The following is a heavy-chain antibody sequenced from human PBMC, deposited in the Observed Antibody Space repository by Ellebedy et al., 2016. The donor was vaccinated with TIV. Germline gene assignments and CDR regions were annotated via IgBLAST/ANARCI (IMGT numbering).Heavy chain of an antibody. CDR1: GASISSGAYS. Sequence: TLSLTCAVSGASISSGAYSWNWIRQPPGKALEWLALIYWDDDKRYSPSLKSRLTISKDTSKNQVVLTMTNMDPVDTATYYCAHYSYGSFGGDWFDPWGQGTLVTVSS. V-gene: IGHV2-5*08. CDR2: IYWDDDK. CDR3: AHYSYGSFGGDWFDP. J-gene: IGHJ5*02. D-gene: IGHD3-10*01.